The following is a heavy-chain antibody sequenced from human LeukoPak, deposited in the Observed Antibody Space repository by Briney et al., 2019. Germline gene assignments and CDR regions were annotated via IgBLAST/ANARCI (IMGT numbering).Heavy chain of an antibody. V-gene: IGHV1-69*08. CDR1: GGTFNSSS. CDR2: IIPVLGTA. Sequence: GASVKVSCKASGGTFNSSSISWVRQAPGQGLEWMGRIIPVLGTADYAQRFQGRVTITADRSTTTAYLELSSLISDDTAVYFCARDRSGSNWYSDYWGQGTLVTVSS. J-gene: IGHJ4*02. D-gene: IGHD6-13*01. CDR3: ARDRSGSNWYSDY.